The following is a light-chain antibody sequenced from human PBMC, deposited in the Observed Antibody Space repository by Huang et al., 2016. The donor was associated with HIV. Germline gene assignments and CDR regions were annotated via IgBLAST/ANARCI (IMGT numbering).Light chain of an antibody. CDR1: QSVSSN. V-gene: IGKV3-15*01. J-gene: IGKJ3*01. CDR3: QQYNNWPKVFT. CDR2: GAS. Sequence: EIVMTQSPATLSVSPGERATLSCRAGQSVSSNLAWYQQNPGQAPRRLIYGASTRATGIPARFSGSGSGKEFTLTISSLQSEDFAVYYCQQYNNWPKVFTFGPGTKVDIK.